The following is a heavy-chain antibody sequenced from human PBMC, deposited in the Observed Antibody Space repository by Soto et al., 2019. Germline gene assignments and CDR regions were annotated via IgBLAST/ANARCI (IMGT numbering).Heavy chain of an antibody. D-gene: IGHD3-22*01. V-gene: IGHV1-69*12. CDR3: ARHYYDSSGYYYYYGRDV. J-gene: IGHJ6*02. Sequence: QVQLVQSGAEVKKPGSSVKVSCTASGGTFSSYAISWVRQAPGQGLEWMGGIIPNFGTANYAQKFQGRVTITADESTSTAYMELSSLRSEDTAVYYCARHYYDSSGYYYYYGRDVWGQGTTVTVSS. CDR1: GGTFSSYA. CDR2: IIPNFGTA.